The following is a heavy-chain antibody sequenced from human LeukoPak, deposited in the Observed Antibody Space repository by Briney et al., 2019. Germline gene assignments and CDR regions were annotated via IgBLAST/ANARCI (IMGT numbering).Heavy chain of an antibody. D-gene: IGHD3-22*01. J-gene: IGHJ4*02. CDR2: INHSGST. CDR1: GGSFSGYY. CDR3: AGIFGYDSSGYYHHDFDY. V-gene: IGHV4-34*01. Sequence: SETLSLTCAVYGGSFSGYYWSWIRQPPGKGLEWIGEINHSGSTNYNPSLKSRATISVDTSKNQFSLKLSSVTAADTAVYYCAGIFGYDSSGYYHHDFDYWGQGTLVTVSS.